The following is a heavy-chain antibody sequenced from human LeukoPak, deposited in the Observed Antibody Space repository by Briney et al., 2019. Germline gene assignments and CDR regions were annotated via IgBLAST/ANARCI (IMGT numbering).Heavy chain of an antibody. D-gene: IGHD5-18*01. CDR3: ARGVGTAMTYYYYGMDV. CDR2: IYSGGST. Sequence: GGSLRLSCAASGFTVSSNYMSWVRQAPGKGLEWVSVIYSGGSTYYADSVKGRFTISRHNSKNTLYLQMNSLRAEDTAVYYCARGVGTAMTYYYYGMDVWGQGTTVTVS. CDR1: GFTVSSNY. V-gene: IGHV3-53*04. J-gene: IGHJ6*02.